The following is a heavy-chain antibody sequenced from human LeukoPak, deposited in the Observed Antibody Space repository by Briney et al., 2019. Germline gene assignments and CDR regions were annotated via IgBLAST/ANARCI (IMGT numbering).Heavy chain of an antibody. CDR1: GYTFTDYY. CDR3: ATGASYGDAFDI. J-gene: IGHJ3*02. V-gene: IGHV1-69-2*01. CDR2: VDPEDGET. Sequence: ASVKVSFKVSGYTFTDYYMHWVQQAPGKGLEWMGLVDPEDGETIYAEKFQGRVTITADTSTDTAYMELSSLRSEDTAVYYCATGASYGDAFDIWGQGTMVTVSS. D-gene: IGHD2-21*01.